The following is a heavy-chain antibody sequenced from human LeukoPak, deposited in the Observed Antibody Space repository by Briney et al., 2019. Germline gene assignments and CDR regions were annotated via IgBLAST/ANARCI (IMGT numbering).Heavy chain of an antibody. CDR1: GFTFSSYA. CDR3: AKHQRGVGATTGSPDY. J-gene: IGHJ4*02. D-gene: IGHD1-26*01. CDR2: ISGSGGST. V-gene: IGHV3-23*01. Sequence: TGGSLRLSCAASGFTFSSYAMSWVRQAPGKGLEWVSAISGSGGSTYYADSVKGRFTISRDNSKNTLYLQMNSLRAEDTAVYYCAKHQRGVGATTGSPDYWGQGTLVTVSS.